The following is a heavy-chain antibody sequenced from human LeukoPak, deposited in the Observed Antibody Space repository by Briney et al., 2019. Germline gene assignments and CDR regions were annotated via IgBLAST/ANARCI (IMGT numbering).Heavy chain of an antibody. Sequence: GSLRLSCAASGFTFNIYWMSWVRQAPGKGLEWVANIKEDGTDKYYIESVKGRFTISRDNAKNSLYLQMNSLRDEDTAVYYCARGPRYSFYWGQGTLVSVSS. V-gene: IGHV3-7*01. CDR3: ARGPRYSFY. J-gene: IGHJ4*02. CDR2: IKEDGTDK. CDR1: GFTFNIYW. D-gene: IGHD6-13*01.